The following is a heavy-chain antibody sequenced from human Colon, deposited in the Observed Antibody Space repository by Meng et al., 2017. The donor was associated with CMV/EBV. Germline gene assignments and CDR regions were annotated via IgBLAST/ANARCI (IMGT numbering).Heavy chain of an antibody. Sequence: GESLKISCSASGFTIDWHAMYWVRQAPGKGLEWVASIWFDGSKKFYADSVKGRFTISRDNSRNMQFLEMNSLRDDDTAVYCCATGGGTEAAAAGVFDFWGQGTLVTVSS. V-gene: IGHV3-33*07. D-gene: IGHD6-25*01. CDR3: ATGGGTEAAAAGVFDF. CDR1: GFTIDWHA. CDR2: IWFDGSKK. J-gene: IGHJ4*02.